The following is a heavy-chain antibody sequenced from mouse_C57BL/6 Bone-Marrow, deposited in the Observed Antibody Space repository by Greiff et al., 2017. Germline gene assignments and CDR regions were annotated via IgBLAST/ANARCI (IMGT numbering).Heavy chain of an antibody. J-gene: IGHJ4*01. CDR3: ARSSYYGSSRYYAMDY. V-gene: IGHV1-50*01. D-gene: IGHD1-1*01. CDR2: IDPSDSYT. Sequence: QVQLQQPGAELVKPGASVKLSCKASGYTFTSYWMQWVKQRPGQGLEWIGEIDPSDSYTNYNQKFKGKATLTVDTSSSTAYMQLSSLTSEDSAVYFCARSSYYGSSRYYAMDYWGQGTSVTVSS. CDR1: GYTFTSYW.